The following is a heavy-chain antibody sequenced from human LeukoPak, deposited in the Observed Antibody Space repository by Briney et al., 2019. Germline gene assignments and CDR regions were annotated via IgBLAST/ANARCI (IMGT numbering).Heavy chain of an antibody. CDR3: ATESYSGSYLYAFDI. D-gene: IGHD1-26*01. CDR1: GYTLTELS. J-gene: IGHJ3*02. CDR2: FDPEDGET. Sequence: GASVKVSCKVSGYTLTELSIHWVRQAPGKGLQWMGRFDPEDGETIYAQKFQGRVTMTEDTSTDTAYMELSSLRSEDTAVYYCATESYSGSYLYAFDIWGQGTMVTVSS. V-gene: IGHV1-24*01.